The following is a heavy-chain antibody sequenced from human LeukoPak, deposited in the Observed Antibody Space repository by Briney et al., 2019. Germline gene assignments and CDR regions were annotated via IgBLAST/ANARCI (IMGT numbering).Heavy chain of an antibody. Sequence: GGSLRLSCVDSGFTFTNAWMSWVRQAPGKGLEWIGRIKSKTDGETTNYAEPVRGRFTISRDDSKSAVYLQMNSLKIEDTAVYYCTTDLGTYYHGSQRLIPIDYWGQGTPVTVSS. J-gene: IGHJ4*02. CDR2: IKSKTDGETT. V-gene: IGHV3-15*01. CDR1: GFTFTNAW. D-gene: IGHD3-10*01. CDR3: TTDLGTYYHGSQRLIPIDY.